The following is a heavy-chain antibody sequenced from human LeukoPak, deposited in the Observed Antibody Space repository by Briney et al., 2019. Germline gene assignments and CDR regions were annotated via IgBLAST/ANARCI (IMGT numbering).Heavy chain of an antibody. Sequence: GGSLRLSCVDSGFTFTNAWMSWVRQAPGKGLEWIGRIKSKTDGETTNYAEPVRGRFTISRDDSKSAVYLQMNSLKIEDTAVYYCTTDLGTYYHGSQRLIPIDYWGQGTPVTVSS. J-gene: IGHJ4*02. CDR2: IKSKTDGETT. V-gene: IGHV3-15*01. CDR1: GFTFTNAW. D-gene: IGHD3-10*01. CDR3: TTDLGTYYHGSQRLIPIDY.